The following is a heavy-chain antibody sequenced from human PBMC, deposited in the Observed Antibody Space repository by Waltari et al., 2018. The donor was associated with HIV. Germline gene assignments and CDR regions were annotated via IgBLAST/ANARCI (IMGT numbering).Heavy chain of an antibody. CDR3: AKGNYGVLTGYYGPSFEY. V-gene: IGHV3-64D*06. Sequence: VPREESLGTVPKPGGSVRHALSTPGYTFGGYLIHWASQTPGKGRAYGSAVSCDGHSAYCAGCLTGRCTITRDYFKNTVWRQMRRMRVEGTAVYYCAKGNYGVLTGYYGPSFEYWCQGTLFTVSS. J-gene: IGHJ4*02. D-gene: IGHD3-9*01. CDR1: GYTFGGYL. CDR2: VSCDGHSA.